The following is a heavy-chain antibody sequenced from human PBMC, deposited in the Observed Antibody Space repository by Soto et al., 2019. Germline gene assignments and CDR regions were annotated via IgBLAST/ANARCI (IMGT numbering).Heavy chain of an antibody. CDR1: GASFTNAW. CDR2: IKTRIDSATT. D-gene: IGHD5-12*01. V-gene: IGHV3-15*01. Sequence: EVQLVESGGGLVKPGESLRLSCEASGASFTNAWMNWVRQAPGKGLEWVGRIKTRIDSATTDYAAPVKGRFTISRDDSKNPQYLQRDSLKTETTAVYYGTTEDRSWLRVFKTWGQETLVTV. J-gene: IGHJ4*02. CDR3: TTEDRSWLRVFKT.